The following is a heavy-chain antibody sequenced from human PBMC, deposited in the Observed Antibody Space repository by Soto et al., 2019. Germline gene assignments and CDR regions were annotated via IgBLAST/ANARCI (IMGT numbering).Heavy chain of an antibody. CDR1: GGTFSSYA. CDR2: IIPIFGTA. V-gene: IGHV1-69*13. Sequence: SVKVSCKASGGTFSSYAISWVRQAPGQGLEWMGGIIPIFGTANYAQKFQGRVTITADESTSTAYMELSSLRSEDTAVYYCARSTYSSSYVVYFDYWGQGTLVTVSS. CDR3: ARSTYSSSYVVYFDY. D-gene: IGHD6-13*01. J-gene: IGHJ4*02.